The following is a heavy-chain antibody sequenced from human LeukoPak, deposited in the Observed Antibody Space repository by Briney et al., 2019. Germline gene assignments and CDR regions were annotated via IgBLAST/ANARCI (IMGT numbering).Heavy chain of an antibody. Sequence: GGSLILSCAASGFTLSNYEFNWVRQAPGKGLEWVAVIWYDGSNKYYADSVKGRFTISRDNSKNTLYLQMNSLRAEDTAVYYCARKWELPDYWGQGTLVTVSS. J-gene: IGHJ4*02. V-gene: IGHV3-33*08. D-gene: IGHD1-26*01. CDR2: IWYDGSNK. CDR3: ARKWELPDY. CDR1: GFTLSNYE.